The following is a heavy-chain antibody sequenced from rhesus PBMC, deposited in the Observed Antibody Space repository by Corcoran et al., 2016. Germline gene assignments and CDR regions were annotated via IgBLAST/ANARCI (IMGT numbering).Heavy chain of an antibody. CDR2: ISGSSGST. CDR1: GGSFSSSTW. D-gene: IGHD3-9*01. V-gene: IGHV4S19*01. CDR3: ARGPRGY. J-gene: IGHJ4*01. Sequence: QVQLQESGPGLVKPSETLSLTCAVSGGSFSSSTWWSWIRQPPGKGLEWIGYISGSSGSTYYNPSLKSRVTISKDTSKNQFSLILSSVTAADTAVYYCARGPRGYWGQGVLVTVSS.